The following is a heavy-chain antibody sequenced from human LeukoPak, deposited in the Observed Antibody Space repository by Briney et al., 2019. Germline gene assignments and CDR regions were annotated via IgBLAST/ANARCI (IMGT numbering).Heavy chain of an antibody. CDR1: GFTLNDYG. J-gene: IGHJ5*02. D-gene: IGHD3-10*01. V-gene: IGHV3-21*01. Sequence: PGGSLRLSCAASGFTLNDYGMNWVRQAPGKGLEWVSSISSSGVYIYYADSLKGRFTISRDNAKNSLYLQMNSLRAEDTAIYFCARDFRIYYGSGSYGSRFDPWGQGTLVTVSS. CDR3: ARDFRIYYGSGSYGSRFDP. CDR2: ISSSGVYI.